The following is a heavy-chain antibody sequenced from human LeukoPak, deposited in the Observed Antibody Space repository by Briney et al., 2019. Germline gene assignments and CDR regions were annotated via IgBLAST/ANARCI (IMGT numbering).Heavy chain of an antibody. CDR3: ARAEDQGRYFDWLPGFDP. D-gene: IGHD3-9*01. J-gene: IGHJ5*02. Sequence: GASVKVSCKASGYTFTSYGIGWVRQAPGQGLEWMGWISAYNGNTNYAQKLQGRVTMTTDTSTSTAYMELRSLRSDDTAVYYCARAEDQGRYFDWLPGFDPWGQGTLVTVSS. CDR2: ISAYNGNT. CDR1: GYTFTSYG. V-gene: IGHV1-18*01.